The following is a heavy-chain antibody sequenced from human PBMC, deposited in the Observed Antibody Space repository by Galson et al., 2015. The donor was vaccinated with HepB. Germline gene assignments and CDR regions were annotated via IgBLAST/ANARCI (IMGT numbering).Heavy chain of an antibody. Sequence: SVKVSCKASGYTFTSYAMHWVRQAPGQRLEWMGWINAGNGNTKYSQKFQGRVTITRDTSASTAYMELSSLRSEDTAVYYCARDPIPPLPGLGGWFDPWGQGTLVTVSS. J-gene: IGHJ5*02. D-gene: IGHD2-15*01. CDR1: GYTFTSYA. CDR2: INAGNGNT. V-gene: IGHV1-3*01. CDR3: ARDPIPPLPGLGGWFDP.